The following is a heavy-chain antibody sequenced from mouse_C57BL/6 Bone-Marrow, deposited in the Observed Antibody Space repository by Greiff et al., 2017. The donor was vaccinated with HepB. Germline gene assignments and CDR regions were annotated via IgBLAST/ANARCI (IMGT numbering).Heavy chain of an antibody. CDR2: IYPGDGDT. V-gene: IGHV1-82*01. J-gene: IGHJ4*01. CDR1: GYAFSSSW. Sequence: QVQLQQSGPELVKPGASVKISCKASGYAFSSSWMNWVKQRPGKGLEWIGRIYPGDGDTNYNGKFKGKATLTADKSSSTAYMQLSSLTSEDSAVYFCAGTTVVAHYYAMDYWGQGTSVTVSS. D-gene: IGHD1-1*01. CDR3: AGTTVVAHYYAMDY.